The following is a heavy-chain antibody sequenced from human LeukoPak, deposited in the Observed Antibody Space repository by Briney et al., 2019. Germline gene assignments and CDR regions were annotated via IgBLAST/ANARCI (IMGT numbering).Heavy chain of an antibody. V-gene: IGHV3-23*01. Sequence: GGSLRLSCAASGFTFSSYAMNWVRQAPGKGLQWVSALSGSGLSKYYADSVEGRFTISRDNSKNTLYLQMNGLRAEDTAIYYCAKGISPSSSWTFDYWGQGTLVTVSS. J-gene: IGHJ4*02. CDR1: GFTFSSYA. CDR2: LSGSGLSK. CDR3: AKGISPSSSWTFDY. D-gene: IGHD6-13*01.